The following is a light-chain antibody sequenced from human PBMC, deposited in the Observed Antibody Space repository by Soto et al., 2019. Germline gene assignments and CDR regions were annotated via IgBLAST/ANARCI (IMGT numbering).Light chain of an antibody. J-gene: IGLJ2*01. CDR1: SSDVGGYNY. Sequence: QSALTQPPSASGSPGQSVTISCTGSSSDVGGYNYVSWYQHHPGKAPKLMIYEVNKRPSGVPDRFSGSRSGNTASLTVSGLQAEDEADYYCSPYAGSNSLVFGGGTKLTVL. V-gene: IGLV2-8*01. CDR3: SPYAGSNSLV. CDR2: EVN.